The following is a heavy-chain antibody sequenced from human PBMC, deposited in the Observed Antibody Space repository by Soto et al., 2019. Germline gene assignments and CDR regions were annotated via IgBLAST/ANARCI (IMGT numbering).Heavy chain of an antibody. CDR3: ARQPALESKRSVLGRVDP. CDR2: MYPGDSDT. Sequence: GEPLKVCLGGSGCWFTTYWIGWVRQIPGKVLEWMGIMYPGDSDTRYSPSFQGQVTISADKSSSTAYLQWTSLKASDTTMSYCARQPALESKRSVLGRVDPRGQGALVNVSS. CDR1: GCWFTTYW. J-gene: IGHJ5*02. D-gene: IGHD3-3*01. V-gene: IGHV5-51*01.